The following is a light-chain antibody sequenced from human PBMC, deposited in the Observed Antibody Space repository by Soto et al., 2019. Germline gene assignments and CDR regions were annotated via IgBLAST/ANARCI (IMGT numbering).Light chain of an antibody. Sequence: EIVMTQSPATLSVSPGERATLSCRASQSVSSNLAWSQQKPGQAPSLLIYDISARATGIPTSFSGSVYGTEVTLTISSLQSEDFAVYYCQQYNDWPRTFGGGTKVEIK. CDR2: DIS. V-gene: IGKV3D-15*01. J-gene: IGKJ4*01. CDR3: QQYNDWPRT. CDR1: QSVSSN.